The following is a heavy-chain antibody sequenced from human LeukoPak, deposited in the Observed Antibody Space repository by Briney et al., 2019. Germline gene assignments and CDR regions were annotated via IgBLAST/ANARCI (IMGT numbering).Heavy chain of an antibody. CDR1: GFTFSIYS. V-gene: IGHV3-7*01. D-gene: IGHD1-14*01. J-gene: IGHJ6*03. Sequence: PGGSLRLSCAASGFTFSIYSMTWVRQAPGKGLEWVANIKQDGSEKYYVDSVKGRFTISRDNAKNSLYLQMNSLRAEDTAVYYCARSPAGANYYLDVWGKGTTVTISS. CDR2: IKQDGSEK. CDR3: ARSPAGANYYLDV.